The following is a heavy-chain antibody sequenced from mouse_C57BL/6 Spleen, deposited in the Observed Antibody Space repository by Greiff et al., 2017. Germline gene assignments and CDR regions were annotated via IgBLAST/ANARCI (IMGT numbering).Heavy chain of an antibody. Sequence: VQLQQSGAELVRPGTSVKMSCKASGYTFTNYWIGWAKQRPGHGLEWIGDIYPGGGYTNYNEKFKGKATLTADKSSSTAYMQFSSLTSEDSAIYYGARCYSSSYGYYAMDYWGQGTSVTVSS. J-gene: IGHJ4*01. CDR2: IYPGGGYT. V-gene: IGHV1-63*01. CDR3: ARCYSSSYGYYAMDY. D-gene: IGHD1-1*01. CDR1: GYTFTNYW.